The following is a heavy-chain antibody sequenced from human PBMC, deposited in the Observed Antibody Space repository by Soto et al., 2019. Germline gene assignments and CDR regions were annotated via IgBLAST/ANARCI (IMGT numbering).Heavy chain of an antibody. Sequence: PGGSLRLSCAASGFTFSSYAMHWVRQAPGKGLAWVSSISSSSSSIYYADSVKGRFTISRDNAKNSLYLQMSSLRADDTAVYYCATKGPYGDYGYGMDVWGQGTTVTVSS. J-gene: IGHJ6*02. V-gene: IGHV3-21*01. CDR1: GFTFSSYA. D-gene: IGHD4-17*01. CDR3: ATKGPYGDYGYGMDV. CDR2: ISSSSSSI.